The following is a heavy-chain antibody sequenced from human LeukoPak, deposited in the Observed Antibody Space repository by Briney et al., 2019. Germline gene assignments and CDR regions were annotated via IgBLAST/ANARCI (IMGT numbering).Heavy chain of an antibody. V-gene: IGHV3-23*01. J-gene: IGHJ4*02. CDR2: ISGSGGST. CDR3: AKDNYDFWSGYYTQRGIFDY. D-gene: IGHD3-3*01. CDR1: GFTFSSYA. Sequence: GGSLRLSCAASGFTFSSYAMSWVRQAPGKGLEWVSAISGSGGSTYYADSVKGRFTISRDNSKNTLYLQMNSLRAEDTAVYYCAKDNYDFWSGYYTQRGIFDYWGQGTLVTVSS.